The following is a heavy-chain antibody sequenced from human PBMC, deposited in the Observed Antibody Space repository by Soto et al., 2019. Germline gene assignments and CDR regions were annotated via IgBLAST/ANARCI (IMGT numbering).Heavy chain of an antibody. J-gene: IGHJ5*02. CDR2: IYHSGYT. V-gene: IGHV4-30-2*01. Sequence: LTCAVSGGNIIRGGFPLHRERQPPAKGLEWIGYIYHSGYTSYNPSLKNRVTISVDKSTNQFSLALSFVTAADTAVYYCARDSLTGNYFDPWGQGTLVTVSS. CDR3: ARDSLTGNYFDP. D-gene: IGHD1-7*01. CDR1: GGNIIRGGFP.